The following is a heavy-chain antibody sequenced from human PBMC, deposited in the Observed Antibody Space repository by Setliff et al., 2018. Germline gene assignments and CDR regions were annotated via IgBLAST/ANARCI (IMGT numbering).Heavy chain of an antibody. J-gene: IGHJ4*02. CDR2: IKQDGSDK. V-gene: IGHV3-7*01. Sequence: PGGSLRLSCAASGFIFSTYWMSWVRQAPGKGLEWVANIKQDGSDKYYVDSVKGRFTISRDNSKNTLYLQMNSLRPEDTAVYYCARTCSGSGCYAGLESWGQGTPVTVSS. CDR3: ARTCSGSGCYAGLES. CDR1: GFIFSTYW. D-gene: IGHD2-15*01.